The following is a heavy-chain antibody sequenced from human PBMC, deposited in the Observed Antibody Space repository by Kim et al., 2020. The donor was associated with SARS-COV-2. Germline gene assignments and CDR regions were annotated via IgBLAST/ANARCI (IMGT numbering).Heavy chain of an antibody. J-gene: IGHJ2*01. Sequence: GGSLRLSCAASGFTVSSNYMSWVRQAPGKGLEWVSVIYSGGNTYYADSVKGRFTISRDNSKNTLYLQMNSLRAEDTAVYYCARGVGWVWGSGLGWYFDLWGRGTLVTVSS. CDR2: IYSGGNT. CDR1: GFTVSSNY. V-gene: IGHV3-53*01. D-gene: IGHD3-10*01. CDR3: ARGVGWVWGSGLGWYFDL.